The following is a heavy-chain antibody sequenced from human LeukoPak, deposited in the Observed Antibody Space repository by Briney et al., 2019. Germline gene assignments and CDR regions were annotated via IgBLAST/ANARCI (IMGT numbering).Heavy chain of an antibody. V-gene: IGHV4-34*01. CDR3: ARLPAGIVVVVAAVGAFDI. CDR1: GGSFSGYY. Sequence: SETLSLTCAVYGGSFSGYYWSWIRQPPGKGLEWIGEINHSGSTNYNPSLKSRVTTSVDTSKNQFSLKLSSVTAADTAVYYCARLPAGIVVVVAAVGAFDIWGQGTMVTVSS. CDR2: INHSGST. J-gene: IGHJ3*02. D-gene: IGHD2-15*01.